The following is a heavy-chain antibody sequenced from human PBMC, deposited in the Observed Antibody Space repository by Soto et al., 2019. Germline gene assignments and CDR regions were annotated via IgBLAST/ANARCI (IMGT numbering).Heavy chain of an antibody. J-gene: IGHJ4*02. D-gene: IGHD6-19*01. Sequence: SXKVSCKASGGTFSSYTISWVRQAPGQGLEWMGRIIPILGIANYAQKFQGRGTITADKSTSTAYMELSRLRSEDTAVYYCARVGVAVAGTVIDYWAQGTLVTFSS. CDR1: GGTFSSYT. V-gene: IGHV1-69*02. CDR3: ARVGVAVAGTVIDY. CDR2: IIPILGIA.